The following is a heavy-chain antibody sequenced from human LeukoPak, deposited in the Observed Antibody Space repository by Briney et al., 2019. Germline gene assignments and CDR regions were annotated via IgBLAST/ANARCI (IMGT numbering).Heavy chain of an antibody. J-gene: IGHJ6*02. CDR3: ASDSPYYGMDV. Sequence: GGSLRLSCAASGFTFSDYYMSWIRQAPGKGLLWVSRINSDGSATIYADSVRGRFTISRDNAKNTLYLQMSGLRVEDTAVYHCASDSPYYGMDVWGQGTTVTVSS. CDR1: GFTFSDYY. CDR2: INSDGSAT. V-gene: IGHV3-74*01.